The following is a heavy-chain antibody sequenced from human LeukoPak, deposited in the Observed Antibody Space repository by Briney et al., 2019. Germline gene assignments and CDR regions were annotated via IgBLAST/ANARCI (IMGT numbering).Heavy chain of an antibody. J-gene: IGHJ4*02. CDR1: GFTFSSYA. CDR2: ISGSGGST. Sequence: GGSLRLSCAASGFTFSSYAMGWVRQAPGEGLEWVSAISGSGGSTYYADSVKGRFTISRDNSKNTLYLQMNSLRAEDTAVYYCAKVPHVVVVPAAPYFDYWGQGTLVTVSS. CDR3: AKVPHVVVVPAAPYFDY. D-gene: IGHD2-2*01. V-gene: IGHV3-23*01.